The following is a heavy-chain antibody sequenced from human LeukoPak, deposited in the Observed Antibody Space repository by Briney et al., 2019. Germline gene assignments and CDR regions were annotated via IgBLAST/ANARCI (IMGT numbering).Heavy chain of an antibody. V-gene: IGHV3-23*01. CDR2: ISGRGDST. J-gene: IGHJ4*02. D-gene: IGHD4-17*01. CDR3: AKNSRGLPDEPFDY. CDR1: GFTFSSFA. Sequence: GGSLRLSCAAAGFTFSSFAMSWVRQAPGKGLEWVSAISGRGDSTYYGDSVKGRFTISRDNSKNTLYLQMKSLRAEDTAVYYCAKNSRGLPDEPFDYWGQGTLVTVSS.